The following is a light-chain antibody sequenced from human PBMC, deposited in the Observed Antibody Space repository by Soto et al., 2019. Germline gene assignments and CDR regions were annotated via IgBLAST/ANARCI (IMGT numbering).Light chain of an antibody. Sequence: QSVLTQPASVSGSPGQSITISCTGTSSDVGSYNLVSWYQQHPGKAPKLMIYEGSKRPSGVSNRFSGSKSGNTASLTSSGLQADDEADYYCCSYAGSSTFDVVFGGGTKLTVL. CDR2: EGS. J-gene: IGLJ2*01. V-gene: IGLV2-23*03. CDR3: CSYAGSSTFDVV. CDR1: SSDVGSYNL.